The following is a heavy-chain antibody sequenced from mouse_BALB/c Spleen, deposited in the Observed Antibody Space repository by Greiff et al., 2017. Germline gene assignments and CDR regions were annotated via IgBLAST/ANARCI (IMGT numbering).Heavy chain of an antibody. CDR3: ARPLYYDYDYYAMDY. CDR1: GYTFTSYV. V-gene: IGHV1-14*01. Sequence: VQLKQSGPELVKPGASVKMSCKASGYTFTSYVMHWVKQKPGQGLEWIGYINPYNDGTKYNEKFKGKATLTSDKSSSTAYMELSSLTSEDSAVYYCARPLYYDYDYYAMDYWGQGTSVTVSS. CDR2: INPYNDGT. D-gene: IGHD2-4*01. J-gene: IGHJ4*01.